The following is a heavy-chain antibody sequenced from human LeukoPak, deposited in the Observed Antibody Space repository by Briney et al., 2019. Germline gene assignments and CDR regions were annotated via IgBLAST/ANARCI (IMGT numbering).Heavy chain of an antibody. CDR1: GFTFSNYA. Sequence: PGGSLRLSCAASGFTFSNYAMSWVRQAPGKGLEWVSGISGGGGTTYYADSVKGRFTISRDNSKNTLYLQMNSLRAEDTALYYCAKDIVAVGAVDAFDIWGQGTMVTVSS. CDR3: AKDIVAVGAVDAFDI. CDR2: ISGGGGTT. D-gene: IGHD2-15*01. J-gene: IGHJ3*02. V-gene: IGHV3-23*01.